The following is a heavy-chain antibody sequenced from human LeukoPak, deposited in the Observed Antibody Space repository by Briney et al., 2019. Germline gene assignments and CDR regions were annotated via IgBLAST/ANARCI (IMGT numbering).Heavy chain of an antibody. D-gene: IGHD4-11*01. CDR1: GFTFSSYA. CDR3: ARDLGQYYFDY. CDR2: ISYDGSNK. V-gene: IGHV3-30*04. Sequence: PGRSLRLSCEASGFTFSSYAMHWVRQAPGKGLEWVAVISYDGSNKYYADSVKGRFTISRDNSKNTLYLQMNSLRAEDTAVYYCARDLGQYYFDYWGQGTLVTVSS. J-gene: IGHJ4*02.